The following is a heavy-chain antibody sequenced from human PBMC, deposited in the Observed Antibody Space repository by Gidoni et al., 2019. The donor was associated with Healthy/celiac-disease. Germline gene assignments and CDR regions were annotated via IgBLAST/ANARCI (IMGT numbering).Heavy chain of an antibody. D-gene: IGHD3-3*01. J-gene: IGHJ6*02. Sequence: EVQLVESGGGVVQPGGSLRLSCAASGFTFDDYAMHWVRQAPGKGLEWVSLISGDGGSTYYADSVKGRFTISRDNSKNSLYLQMNSLRTEDTALYYCAKDIEPTFGVVIYYYYYGMDVWGQGTTVTVSS. CDR3: AKDIEPTFGVVIYYYYYGMDV. CDR1: GFTFDDYA. CDR2: ISGDGGST. V-gene: IGHV3-43*02.